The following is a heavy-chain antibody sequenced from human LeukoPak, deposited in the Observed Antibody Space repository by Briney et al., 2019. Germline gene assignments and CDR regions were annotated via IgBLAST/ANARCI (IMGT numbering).Heavy chain of an antibody. CDR2: ISSSSSYI. CDR3: ARDRGAARFDF. CDR1: GFTFSSYS. D-gene: IGHD6-6*01. J-gene: IGHJ4*02. Sequence: MAGGSLRLSCAASGFTFSSYSMNWVRQAPGKGLEWVSSISSSSSYIYYADSVKGRFTISRDNAKNSLYLQMNSLRAEDTAVYYCARDRGAARFDFWGQGAQVTVSS. V-gene: IGHV3-21*01.